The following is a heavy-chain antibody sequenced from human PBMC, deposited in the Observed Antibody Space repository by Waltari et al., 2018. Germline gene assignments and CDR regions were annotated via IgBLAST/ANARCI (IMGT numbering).Heavy chain of an antibody. CDR3: ARDQGQLAAYFDY. CDR1: GYSISSGYY. V-gene: IGHV4-38-2*01. J-gene: IGHJ4*02. D-gene: IGHD6-6*01. Sequence: QVQLQESGPGLVKPSETLSLTCAVSGYSISSGYYWGWIRQPPGKGLEWIGSIYHSGSTYYNPSLKSRVTISVDTSKNQFSLKLSSVTAADTAVYYCARDQGQLAAYFDYWGQGTLVTVSS. CDR2: IYHSGST.